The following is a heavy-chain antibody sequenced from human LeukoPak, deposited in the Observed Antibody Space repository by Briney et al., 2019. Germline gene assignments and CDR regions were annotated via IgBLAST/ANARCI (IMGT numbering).Heavy chain of an antibody. D-gene: IGHD3-22*01. Sequence: PSETLSLTCTVSGGSISSGGSYWSWIRQPPGKGLEWIGSIYYSGSTYYNPSLKGRVTISVDTSKNQFSLKLSSVTAADTAVYYCARPYYYDSSGYSNWFDPWGQGTLVTVSS. CDR2: IYYSGST. J-gene: IGHJ5*02. CDR1: GGSISSGGSY. V-gene: IGHV4-39*01. CDR3: ARPYYYDSSGYSNWFDP.